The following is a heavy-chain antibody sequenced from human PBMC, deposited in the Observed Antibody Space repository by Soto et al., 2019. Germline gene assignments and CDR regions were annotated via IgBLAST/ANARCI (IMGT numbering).Heavy chain of an antibody. Sequence: QVQLQQWGAGLLKPSETLSLTCAVYGGSFSGYYWSWIRQPPGKGLEWIGEINHSGSTNYNPSLKSRVTISVDTSKNQFSLKLSSVTAADTAVYYCARGPAKLPKPYYYYYGMDVWGQGTTVTVSS. CDR3: ARGPAKLPKPYYYYYGMDV. CDR2: INHSGST. J-gene: IGHJ6*02. CDR1: GGSFSGYY. D-gene: IGHD2-15*01. V-gene: IGHV4-34*01.